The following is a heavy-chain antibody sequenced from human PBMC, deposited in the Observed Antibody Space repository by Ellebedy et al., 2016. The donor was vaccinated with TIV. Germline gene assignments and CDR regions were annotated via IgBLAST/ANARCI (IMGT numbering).Heavy chain of an antibody. Sequence: GESLKISCAASGFTFSNYWIHWVRQAPGKGLVWLSRINRDGSGANYADSVKGRFSISRDNSKNTLYVQMNSLRAEDTAVYYCARGGRDQWLIDYWGQGTLVTVSS. V-gene: IGHV3-74*01. CDR1: GFTFSNYW. J-gene: IGHJ4*02. D-gene: IGHD6-19*01. CDR2: INRDGSGA. CDR3: ARGGRDQWLIDY.